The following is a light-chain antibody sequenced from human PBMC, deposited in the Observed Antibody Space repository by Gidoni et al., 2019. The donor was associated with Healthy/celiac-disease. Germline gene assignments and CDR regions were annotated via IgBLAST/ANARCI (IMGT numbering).Light chain of an antibody. V-gene: IGKV3-11*01. CDR2: DAS. J-gene: IGKJ4*01. Sequence: DILLTQSPSTLSLSPGERATLSCRASQSVSSYLAWYQQKPGQAPRLLIYDASNRATGIPARFRGRGSGTDFTLNISSLEPEDFAVYYCQQRSNWPRTFGGGTKVEIK. CDR3: QQRSNWPRT. CDR1: QSVSSY.